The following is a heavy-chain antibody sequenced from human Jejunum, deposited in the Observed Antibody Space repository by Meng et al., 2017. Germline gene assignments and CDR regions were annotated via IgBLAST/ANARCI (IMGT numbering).Heavy chain of an antibody. CDR2: ISYDGSSK. CDR1: GFTFSSCS. V-gene: IGHV3-30-3*01. CDR3: ATAYIVNPFDY. J-gene: IGHJ4*02. Sequence: QVQLVESGGGVVQPGRSLRLSCAASGFTFSSCSMYWVRQAPGKGLEWVAVISYDGSSKYYADSVKGRFTIYRDSSKNTLFLQMNSLRAEDTAVYYCATAYIVNPFDYWGQGTLVTVSS. D-gene: IGHD1-1*01.